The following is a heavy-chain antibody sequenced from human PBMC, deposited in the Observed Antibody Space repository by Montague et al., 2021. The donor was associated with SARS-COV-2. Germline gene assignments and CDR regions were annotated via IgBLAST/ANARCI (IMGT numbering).Heavy chain of an antibody. CDR2: ISYDGSNK. J-gene: IGHJ4*02. V-gene: IGHV3-30-3*01. CDR1: GITFSSYA. D-gene: IGHD3-10*01. Sequence: RLSLSASGITFSSYAMHWVRQAPGKGLEWVAVISYDGSNKYYADPVKGRFTISRDNSKNTLYLQMNSLRAEDTAVYYCAREGLSGSYYGFLDYWGQGTLVTVSS. CDR3: AREGLSGSYYGFLDY.